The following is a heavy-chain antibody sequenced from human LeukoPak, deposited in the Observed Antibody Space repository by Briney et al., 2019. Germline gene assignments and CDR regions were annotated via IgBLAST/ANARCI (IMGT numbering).Heavy chain of an antibody. D-gene: IGHD2-15*01. V-gene: IGHV4-39*01. CDR1: GDSVSNDKYY. CDR3: ARLGWWDS. CDR2: IYYSGST. J-gene: IGHJ4*02. Sequence: SETLSLTCTVSGDSVSNDKYYWGWIRQPPGKGLEWIGSIYYSGSTYYNPSLNSRVTISVDTSKNQFSLKLSSVTAADTAVYHGARLGWWDSWGQGALVTVSS.